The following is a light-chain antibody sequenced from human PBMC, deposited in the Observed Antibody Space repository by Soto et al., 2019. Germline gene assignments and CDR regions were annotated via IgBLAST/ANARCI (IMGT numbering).Light chain of an antibody. CDR2: DAS. V-gene: IGKV3-11*01. CDR1: QNVSNY. Sequence: EIVLTQSPATLSLSPGQSATLSCRVSQNVSNYLAWFQQKTGQAPRLLIYDASNRATRIPARFSGSGSGTDFTLTISSLEPEDFAVYYCQQRTTWPPYTFGQGTKLEIK. J-gene: IGKJ2*01. CDR3: QQRTTWPPYT.